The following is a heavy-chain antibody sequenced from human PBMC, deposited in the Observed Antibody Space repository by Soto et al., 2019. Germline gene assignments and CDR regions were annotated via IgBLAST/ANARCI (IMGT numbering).Heavy chain of an antibody. D-gene: IGHD3-3*01. CDR1: GFNVSTNY. V-gene: IGHV3-66*01. CDR3: SSLLGWTADY. J-gene: IGHJ4*02. CDR2: IYRAGNT. Sequence: PGGSLRLSCVGSGFNVSTNYMSWVRQGPRKGLEWVSIIYRAGNTYYADPVKGRFSISRDNSKNTLYLQVNSLRAEDTAVYYFSSLLGWTADYWGQGA.